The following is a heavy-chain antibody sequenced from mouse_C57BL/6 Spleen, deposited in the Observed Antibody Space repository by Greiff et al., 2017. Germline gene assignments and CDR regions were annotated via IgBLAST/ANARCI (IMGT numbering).Heavy chain of an antibody. V-gene: IGHV1-61*01. CDR2: IYPSDSET. D-gene: IGHD2-4*01. J-gene: IGHJ4*01. Sequence: QVQLQQPGAELVRPGSSVKLSCKASGYTFTSYWMDRVKQRPGQGLEWIGNIYPSDSETHYNQKFKDKATLTVDKSSSTAYMQLSSLTSEDSAVYYCARAGDYDGPYAMDYWGQGTSVTVSS. CDR1: GYTFTSYW. CDR3: ARAGDYDGPYAMDY.